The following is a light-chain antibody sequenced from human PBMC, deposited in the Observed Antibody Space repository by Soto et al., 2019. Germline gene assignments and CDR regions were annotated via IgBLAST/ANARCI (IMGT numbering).Light chain of an antibody. J-gene: IGKJ1*01. V-gene: IGKV1-6*02. CDR1: QGIDKF. CDR3: LQDYDYPRT. CDR2: AAS. Sequence: AIQLTQSPSSLSASVGDRVTITCRASQGIDKFLAWYQQKPGKAPNLLISAASRLQSGVPSRFSGRGSGTDFTLTISSLQPEDFATYYCLQDYDYPRTFGQGTKVELK.